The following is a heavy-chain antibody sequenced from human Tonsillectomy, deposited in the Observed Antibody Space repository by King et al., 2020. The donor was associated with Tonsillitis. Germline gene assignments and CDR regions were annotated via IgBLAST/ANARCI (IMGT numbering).Heavy chain of an antibody. CDR3: AKEHLSCGGDCYPTDNYAFDI. CDR1: GFTFDDYG. Sequence: VQLVQSGGGMVQPGRSLRLSCAASGFTFDDYGMHWVRHAPGKGLEWVSGISWNSGSIGYADSLKGRFTISRDNAKNSLYLQMNSLGAEDTALYYCAKEHLSCGGDCYPTDNYAFDIWGQGTMVTVSS. D-gene: IGHD2-21*02. J-gene: IGHJ3*02. CDR2: ISWNSGSI. V-gene: IGHV3-9*01.